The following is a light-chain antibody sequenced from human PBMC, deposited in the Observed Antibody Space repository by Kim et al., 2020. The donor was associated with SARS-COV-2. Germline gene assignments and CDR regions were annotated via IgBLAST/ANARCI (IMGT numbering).Light chain of an antibody. V-gene: IGKV3D-15*01. Sequence: SPGESATLSCRARQSVSSNLAWYQQRPGRAPRLLIYDGSTRATGIPARFSGSGSGTEFTLTISSLQSEDFAVYFCQQYNDWPPGDTFGQGTKLEI. CDR3: QQYNDWPPGDT. J-gene: IGKJ2*01. CDR1: QSVSSN. CDR2: DGS.